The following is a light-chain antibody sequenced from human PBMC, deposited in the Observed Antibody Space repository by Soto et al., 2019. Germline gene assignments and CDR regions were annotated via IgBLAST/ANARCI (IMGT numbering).Light chain of an antibody. V-gene: IGLV2-14*03. CDR2: DVT. Sequence: QSVLTQPASVSGSPGQAIAISCTGTSRDVGAYNYVSWYQHHPGKVPKLVIYDVTNRPSGISDRFSGSKSGNTASLTISGLQAEDEADFYCCSYTSTSTYVFGTGTKVTVL. J-gene: IGLJ1*01. CDR1: SRDVGAYNY. CDR3: CSYTSTSTYV.